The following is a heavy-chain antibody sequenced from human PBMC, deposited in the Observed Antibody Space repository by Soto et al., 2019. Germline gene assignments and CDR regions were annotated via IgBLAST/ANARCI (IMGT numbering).Heavy chain of an antibody. V-gene: IGHV3-23*01. Sequence: PGGSLRLSCAASGFTFSSYAMSWVRQAPGKGLEWVSAISGSGGSTYYADSVKGRFTISRDNSKNTLYLQMNSLRAEDTAVYYCAKDPDPNIAVAGIGYFDSWGQGTLVTVSS. CDR3: AKDPDPNIAVAGIGYFDS. D-gene: IGHD6-19*01. CDR2: ISGSGGST. CDR1: GFTFSSYA. J-gene: IGHJ4*02.